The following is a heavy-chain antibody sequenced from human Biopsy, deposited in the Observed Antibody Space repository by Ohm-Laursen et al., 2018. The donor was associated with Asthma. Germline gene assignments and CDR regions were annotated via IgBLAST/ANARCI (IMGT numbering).Heavy chain of an antibody. Sequence: ASVTVSCKISGYSLTDLSMHWVRQAPGQGLEWMGGHDHEEGGTVNARRFQGRVTMTEDTSTDTAYMEPSSLSSDDTAVYYCASDFPKDYVRYNFQFWGQGTLVTVSS. J-gene: IGHJ4*02. CDR3: ASDFPKDYVRYNFQF. D-gene: IGHD4-17*01. CDR1: GYSLTDLS. V-gene: IGHV1-24*01. CDR2: HDHEEGGT.